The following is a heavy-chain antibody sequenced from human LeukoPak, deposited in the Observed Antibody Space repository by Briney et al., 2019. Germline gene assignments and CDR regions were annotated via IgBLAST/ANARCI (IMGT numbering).Heavy chain of an antibody. Sequence: PGGSLRLSCAASGFTFSSYWRSWVRQAPGKGLEWVANIKQDGSEKYYVASVKGGFTISRDTAKNSLYLQMNSLRAEDTAEYYCGKTGGGDQRLFDYWGQGTLVTVSS. CDR3: GKTGGGDQRLFDY. CDR2: IKQDGSEK. V-gene: IGHV3-7*01. CDR1: GFTFSSYW. D-gene: IGHD1-1*01. J-gene: IGHJ4*02.